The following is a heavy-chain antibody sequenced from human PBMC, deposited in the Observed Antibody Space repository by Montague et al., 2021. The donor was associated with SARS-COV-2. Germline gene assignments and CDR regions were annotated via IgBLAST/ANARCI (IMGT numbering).Heavy chain of an antibody. J-gene: IGHJ3*02. CDR1: LHSSGVRSKH. V-gene: IGHV4-39*07. CDR3: AREQADIVLVVYVDGAFDI. CDR2: SHLSGRT. D-gene: IGHD2-8*02. Sequence: SETLSLTCTGDLHSSGVRSKHRAGKRKPQGKAPKGIGCSHLSGRTYYNPSLKSRVTISVDTSKNQFSLKLSSVTAADTAVYYCAREQADIVLVVYVDGAFDIWGQGTMVTVSS.